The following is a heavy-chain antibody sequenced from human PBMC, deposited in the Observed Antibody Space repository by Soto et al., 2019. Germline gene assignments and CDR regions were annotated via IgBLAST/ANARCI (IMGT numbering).Heavy chain of an antibody. D-gene: IGHD3-10*01. CDR1: GYTFTGYY. J-gene: IGHJ6*02. CDR3: ARDDREYYSYYYGMDD. CDR2: INPNSGGT. Sequence: ASVKVSCKASGYTFTGYYMHWVRQAPGQGLEWMGRINPNSGGTNYAQKFQGRVTMTRDTSISTSYMELSRLRSDDTAVYYCARDDREYYSYYYGMDDWGQGTMVTVSS. V-gene: IGHV1-2*06.